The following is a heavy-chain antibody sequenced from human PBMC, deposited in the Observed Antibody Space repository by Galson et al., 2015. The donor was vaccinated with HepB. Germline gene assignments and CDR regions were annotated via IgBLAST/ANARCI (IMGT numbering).Heavy chain of an antibody. Sequence: SLRLSCAASGFTFSNYGMHWVRQAPGKGLEWVAVISYDGSNKYYADSVKGRFTISRDNSKNTLYLQMNSLRADDTAVYYCAKVLTRRAVREGGFDIWGQGTMVTVSS. V-gene: IGHV3-30*18. CDR2: ISYDGSNK. CDR3: AKVLTRRAVREGGFDI. CDR1: GFTFSNYG. D-gene: IGHD1-26*01. J-gene: IGHJ3*02.